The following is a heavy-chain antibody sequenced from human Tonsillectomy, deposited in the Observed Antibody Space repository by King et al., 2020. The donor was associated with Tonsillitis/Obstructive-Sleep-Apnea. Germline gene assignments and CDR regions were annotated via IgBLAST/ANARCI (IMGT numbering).Heavy chain of an antibody. J-gene: IGHJ5*02. CDR1: GGSISSYY. V-gene: IGHV4-59*01. Sequence: VQLQESGPGLVKPSETQSLTCTVSGGSISSYYWSWIRQPPGKGLEWIGYIYYSGSTNDNPSLKSRVTISVDTSKNQFSLKLSSVTAADTAVYYCARGDGVRGFNWFDPWGQGTLVTVSS. CDR2: IYYSGST. D-gene: IGHD2-8*01. CDR3: ARGDGVRGFNWFDP.